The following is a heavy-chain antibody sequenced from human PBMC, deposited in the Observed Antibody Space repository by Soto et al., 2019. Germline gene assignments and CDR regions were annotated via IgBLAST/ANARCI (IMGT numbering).Heavy chain of an antibody. V-gene: IGHV1-18*01. D-gene: IGHD3-10*01. CDR3: ARGRYYYGSGSYYLDP. CDR1: GYTFTSYG. Sequence: ASVKVSCKASGYTFTSYGISWVRQAPGQGLEWMGWISAYNGNTNYAQKLQGRVTMTTDTSTSTAYMELRSLRSDDTAVYYCARGRYYYGSGSYYLDPWGQGTLVTVSS. CDR2: ISAYNGNT. J-gene: IGHJ5*02.